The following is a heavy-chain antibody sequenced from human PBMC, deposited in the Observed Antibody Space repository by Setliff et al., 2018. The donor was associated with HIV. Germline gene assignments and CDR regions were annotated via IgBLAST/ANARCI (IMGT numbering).Heavy chain of an antibody. J-gene: IGHJ4*02. CDR3: ARGGGYSGYDGTLDY. Sequence: ASVKVSCKASGYTFSNYGISWVRKAPGQGLEWMGWISGFNGGTNSAQKFRDRVTLTTDTSTTTAYMELRSLKSDDTAVYYCARGGGYSGYDGTLDYWGQGTLVTVSS. V-gene: IGHV1-18*01. CDR1: GYTFSNYG. CDR2: ISGFNGGT. D-gene: IGHD5-12*01.